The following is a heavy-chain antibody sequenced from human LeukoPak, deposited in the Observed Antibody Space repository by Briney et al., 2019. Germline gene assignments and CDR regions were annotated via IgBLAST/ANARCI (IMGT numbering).Heavy chain of an antibody. CDR2: INPSGGST. CDR3: ARDDYYDSSGYSFFSR. J-gene: IGHJ4*02. CDR1: GYTFTSYY. Sequence: VASVKVSCKASGYTFTSYYMRWVRQAPGQGLEWMGIINPSGGSTSYAQKFQGRVTMTRDMSTSTVYMELSSLRSEDTAVYYCARDDYYDSSGYSFFSRWGQGTLVTVSS. D-gene: IGHD3-22*01. V-gene: IGHV1-46*01.